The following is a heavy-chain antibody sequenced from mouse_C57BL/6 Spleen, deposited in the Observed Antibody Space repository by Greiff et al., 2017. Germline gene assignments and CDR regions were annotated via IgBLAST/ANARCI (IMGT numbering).Heavy chain of an antibody. V-gene: IGHV1-53*01. CDR1: SYTFTSYW. Sequence: QVQLQQPGTELVKPGASVKLSCKASSYTFTSYWMHWVKQRPGQGLEWIGNINPSNGGTNYNEKFKSKATLTVDKSSSTAYMQRSSLTSEDSAVYYCACGSRGEAWLAYWGQGTLVTVSA. CDR2: INPSNGGT. J-gene: IGHJ3*01. CDR3: ACGSRGEAWLAY. D-gene: IGHD1-1*01.